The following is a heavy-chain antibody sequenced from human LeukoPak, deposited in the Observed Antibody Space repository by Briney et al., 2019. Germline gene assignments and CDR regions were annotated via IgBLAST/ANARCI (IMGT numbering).Heavy chain of an antibody. J-gene: IGHJ4*02. CDR1: GFTFSNYW. Sequence: QRGGSLRLSCAASGFTFSNYWMSWVRQAPGKGLEWVANIKQDGSEKYYVDSVKGRFTISRDNAKNSLYLQMNSRRAEDTAVYYCAREAGTGDYWGQGTLVTVSS. V-gene: IGHV3-7*01. D-gene: IGHD6-13*01. CDR3: AREAGTGDY. CDR2: IKQDGSEK.